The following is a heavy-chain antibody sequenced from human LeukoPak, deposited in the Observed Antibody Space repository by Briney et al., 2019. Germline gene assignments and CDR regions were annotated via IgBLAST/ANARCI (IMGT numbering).Heavy chain of an antibody. Sequence: SETLSLTCTVSGGSISSYYWSWIRQPAGKGLEWIGRIYTSGSTNYNPSLKSRVTMSVDTSKNQFSLKLSPVTAADTAVYYCARDPPANIVVVPAGRTYYYYGMDVWGQGTTVTVSS. J-gene: IGHJ6*02. V-gene: IGHV4-4*07. CDR1: GGSISSYY. CDR2: IYTSGST. D-gene: IGHD2-2*01. CDR3: ARDPPANIVVVPAGRTYYYYGMDV.